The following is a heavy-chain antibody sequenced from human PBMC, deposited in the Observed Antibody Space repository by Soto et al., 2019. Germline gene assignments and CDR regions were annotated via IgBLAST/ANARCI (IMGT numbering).Heavy chain of an antibody. V-gene: IGHV1-69*12. D-gene: IGHD6-19*01. Sequence: QVQLVQSGAEVKKPGSSVKVSCKASGGTFSSYAISWVRQAPGQGLEWMGGIIPIFGTANYAQKFQGRVTISADESTRTASMELRSLRSEDTAVYYCARDVNRYDSSGWGMGYWGQGTLVTVSS. CDR1: GGTFSSYA. CDR2: IIPIFGTA. J-gene: IGHJ4*02. CDR3: ARDVNRYDSSGWGMGY.